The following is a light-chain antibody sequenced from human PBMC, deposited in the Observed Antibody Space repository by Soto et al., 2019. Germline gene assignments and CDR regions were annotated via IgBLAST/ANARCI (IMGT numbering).Light chain of an antibody. V-gene: IGKV3-15*01. CDR3: QQYGSYPRT. Sequence: ILMTQSPSTLSVSPGERATLSCRASQSVSSNLAWYQQKPGQAPRLLIYGASTRATGIPARFSGSGSGTDFTLTISRLAPEDFEVYYCQQYGSYPRTFGQGTKVDIK. CDR1: QSVSSN. J-gene: IGKJ1*01. CDR2: GAS.